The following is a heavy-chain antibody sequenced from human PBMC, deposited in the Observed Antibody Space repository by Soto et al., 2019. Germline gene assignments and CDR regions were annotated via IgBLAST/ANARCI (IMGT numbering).Heavy chain of an antibody. CDR1: GFTFSDYY. V-gene: IGHV3-11*01. Sequence: PGGSLRLSCAASGFTFSDYYMSWIRQAPGKGLEWVSYISSSGSTIYYADSVKGRFTVSRDNAKNSLYLQMNSLGAEDTAVYYCARDNYGILTGLFDYWGQGNLVTVSS. CDR3: ARDNYGILTGLFDY. CDR2: ISSSGSTI. J-gene: IGHJ4*02. D-gene: IGHD3-9*01.